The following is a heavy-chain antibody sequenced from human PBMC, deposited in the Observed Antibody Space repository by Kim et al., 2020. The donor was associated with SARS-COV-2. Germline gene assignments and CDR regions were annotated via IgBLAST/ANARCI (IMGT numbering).Heavy chain of an antibody. V-gene: IGHV3-23*01. J-gene: IGHJ4*02. CDR2: IRGGGGNI. D-gene: IGHD3-10*01. CDR3: AKDRGGFGGFDY. Sequence: GGSLRLSCAASGFTFRNYAMSWVRQAPGKGLEWVAGIRGGGGNIQYADSVRGRLTISRDNSKNTLYLQMNSLRVEDTAIYYCAKDRGGFGGFDYWGQGAL. CDR1: GFTFRNYA.